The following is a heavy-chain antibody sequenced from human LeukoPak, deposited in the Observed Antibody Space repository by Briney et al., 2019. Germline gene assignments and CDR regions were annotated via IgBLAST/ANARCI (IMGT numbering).Heavy chain of an antibody. J-gene: IGHJ4*02. CDR1: GFTFSSYA. CDR3: AKALYCSSTSCHLAFDY. CDR2: ISGSGGST. V-gene: IGHV3-23*01. Sequence: PGGSLRLSCAASGFTFSSYAMSWVRQAPGQGLEWVSAISGSGGSTYYADSVQGRFTISRDNSKNTLYLQLNSLRAEDTAVYYCAKALYCSSTSCHLAFDYWGQGTLVTVSS. D-gene: IGHD2-2*01.